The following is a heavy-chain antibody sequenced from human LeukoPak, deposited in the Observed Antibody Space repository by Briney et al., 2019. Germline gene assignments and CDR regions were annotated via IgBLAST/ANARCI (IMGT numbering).Heavy chain of an antibody. Sequence: GGSLRLSCTSSGFIFSCHWMNWVRQAPGKGPEWVANIKYDGSEQYYVDSVKGRFSISRDNTKNLLYLQMNSLRVEDTAVYYCARDYGWSFANWGQGTLVTVSS. CDR3: ARDYGWSFAN. CDR2: IKYDGSEQ. V-gene: IGHV3-7*03. J-gene: IGHJ4*02. CDR1: GFIFSCHW. D-gene: IGHD3-10*01.